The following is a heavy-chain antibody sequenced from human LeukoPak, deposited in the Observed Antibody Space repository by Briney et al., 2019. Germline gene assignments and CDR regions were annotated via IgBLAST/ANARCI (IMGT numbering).Heavy chain of an antibody. V-gene: IGHV3-48*01. CDR1: GFTFSGYS. J-gene: IGHJ4*02. CDR3: ARTDFDSDY. Sequence: PGGSLRLSCAASGFTFSGYSMNWVRQAPGKGLGWVSYFISSSSTIYYADSVKGPFTISRDNAKNSLYLQMNSLRAEDTAVYYCARTDFDSDYWGQGTLVTVSS. CDR2: FISSSSTI. D-gene: IGHD3-3*01.